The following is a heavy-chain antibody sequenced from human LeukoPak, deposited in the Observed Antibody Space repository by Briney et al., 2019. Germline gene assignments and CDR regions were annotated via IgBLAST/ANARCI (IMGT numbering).Heavy chain of an antibody. D-gene: IGHD2-2*01. CDR3: ARQFVVVVPAATNWFDP. Sequence: PSETLSLTCTVSGGSISSYYWSWIRQPPGKGLEWIGYIYYSGSTYYNPSLKSRVTISVDTSKNQFSLKLSSVTAADTAVYYCARQFVVVVPAATNWFDPWGQGTLVTVSS. CDR1: GGSISSYY. CDR2: IYYSGST. J-gene: IGHJ5*02. V-gene: IGHV4-59*08.